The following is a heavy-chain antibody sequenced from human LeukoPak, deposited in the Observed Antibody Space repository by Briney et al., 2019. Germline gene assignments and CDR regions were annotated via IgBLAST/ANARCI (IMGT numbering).Heavy chain of an antibody. CDR2: IYPGDSET. CDR1: GYRFTNYW. Sequence: GESLKISCKGSGYRFTNYWIGWVRQMPGKGLEWMGIIYPGDSETRYSPSFQGQVTISADKSISTAYLQWSSLKASDTAMYYCARRRDLFSGSYYPFDYWGQEPWSPSPQ. V-gene: IGHV5-51*01. D-gene: IGHD1-26*01. CDR3: ARRRDLFSGSYYPFDY. J-gene: IGHJ4*01.